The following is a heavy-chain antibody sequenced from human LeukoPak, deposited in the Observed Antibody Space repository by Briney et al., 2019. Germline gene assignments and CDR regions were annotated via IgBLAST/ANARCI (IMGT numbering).Heavy chain of an antibody. Sequence: ASVNVSCKASGYTFTKYGISWVRQAPGQGLEYMAWISTHDDNTNYAQKLQGRVTMTTDTSTSTAYMELRSLRSDDTAVYYCARGLLLVGATSSYCGQGTLVTAS. CDR2: ISTHDDNT. CDR3: ARGLLLVGATSSY. CDR1: GYTFTKYG. J-gene: IGHJ4*02. D-gene: IGHD1-26*01. V-gene: IGHV1-18*04.